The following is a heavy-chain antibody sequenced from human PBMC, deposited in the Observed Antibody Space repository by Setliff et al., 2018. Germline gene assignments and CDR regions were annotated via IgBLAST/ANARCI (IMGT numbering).Heavy chain of an antibody. CDR2: IYYSGST. Sequence: KPSETLSLTCTVSGGSISSYYWSWIRQPPGKGLEWIGYIYYSGSTNYNPSLKSRVTISVDTSKNQFSLKLSPVTAADTAVYYCASHPNYVWGSPVDYWGQGTLVTASS. CDR3: ASHPNYVWGSPVDY. V-gene: IGHV4-59*08. J-gene: IGHJ4*02. CDR1: GGSISSYY. D-gene: IGHD3-16*01.